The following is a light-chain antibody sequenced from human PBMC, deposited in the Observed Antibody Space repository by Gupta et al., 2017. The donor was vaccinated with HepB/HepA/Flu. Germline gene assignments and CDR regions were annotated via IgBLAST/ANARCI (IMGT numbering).Light chain of an antibody. J-gene: IGLJ2*01. CDR2: QDS. CDR1: KLGDKY. V-gene: IGLV3-1*01. Sequence: SYEQTQPPSVSVSPGQTASITCSGDKLGDKYACWYQQKPGQSPVLVIYQDSKRPSGIPERFSGSNSGNTATLTISGTQAMDEADYYCQAWDSSTAVVFGGGTKLTVL. CDR3: QAWDSSTAVV.